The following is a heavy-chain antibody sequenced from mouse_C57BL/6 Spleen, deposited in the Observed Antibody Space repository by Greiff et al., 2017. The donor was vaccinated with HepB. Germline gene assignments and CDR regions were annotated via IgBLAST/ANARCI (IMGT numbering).Heavy chain of an antibody. CDR1: GFTFSDYY. Sequence: EVHLVESGGGLVQPGGSLTLSCAASGFTFSDYYMYWVRQTPEKRLEWVAYISNGGGSTYYPDTVKGRFTISRDNAKNTLYLQMSRLKSEETAMYYCARRDSSGPFDYWGQGTLVTVSA. V-gene: IGHV5-12*01. D-gene: IGHD3-2*02. CDR2: ISNGGGST. CDR3: ARRDSSGPFDY. J-gene: IGHJ3*01.